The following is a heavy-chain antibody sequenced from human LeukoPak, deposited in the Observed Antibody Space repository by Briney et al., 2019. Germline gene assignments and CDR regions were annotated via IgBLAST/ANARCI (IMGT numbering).Heavy chain of an antibody. J-gene: IGHJ4*02. CDR1: GFTFSSYA. CDR3: ARDHPGSTVTWYFDY. V-gene: IGHV3-30-3*01. CDR2: ISYDGSNK. D-gene: IGHD4-17*01. Sequence: TGGSLRLSCAASGFTFSSYAMHWVRQAPGKGLEWVAVISYDGSNKYYADSVKGRFTISRDNSKNTLYLQMNSLRAEDTAVYYCARDHPGSTVTWYFDYWGQGTLVTVSS.